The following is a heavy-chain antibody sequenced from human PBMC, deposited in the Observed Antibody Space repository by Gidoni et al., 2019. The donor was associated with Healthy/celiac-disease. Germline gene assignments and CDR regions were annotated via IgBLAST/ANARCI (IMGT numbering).Heavy chain of an antibody. V-gene: IGHV4-31*03. D-gene: IGHD3-22*01. Sequence: QVQLQESGPGLVKPSQTLSLTCTVSGGSISSGGYYWSWIRQHPGKGLEWIGYIYYSGSTYYNPSLKSRVTISVDTSKNQFSLKLSSVTAADTAVYYCASAQTGYDSSGYYYPSFDYWGQGTLVTVSS. CDR2: IYYSGST. J-gene: IGHJ4*02. CDR1: GGSISSGGYY. CDR3: ASAQTGYDSSGYYYPSFDY.